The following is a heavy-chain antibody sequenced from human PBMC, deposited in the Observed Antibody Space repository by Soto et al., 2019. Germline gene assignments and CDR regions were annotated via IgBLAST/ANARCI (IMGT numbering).Heavy chain of an antibody. V-gene: IGHV4-59*12. CDR1: GGSINDYY. Sequence: PSETLSLTCTVSGGSINDYYWSWIRQPPGKGLEWIGYVYYVGRANYNPSLKSRVSMSVDTSKAQFSLKLTSVTTADTAVYYCASQYIGRSSSSSFDSWGQGALVTVSS. CDR3: ASQYIGRSSSSSFDS. CDR2: VYYVGRA. D-gene: IGHD2-15*01. J-gene: IGHJ5*01.